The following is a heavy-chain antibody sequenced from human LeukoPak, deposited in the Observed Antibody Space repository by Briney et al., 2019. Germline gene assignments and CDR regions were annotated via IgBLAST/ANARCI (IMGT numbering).Heavy chain of an antibody. CDR1: GFTFSSFW. CDR3: VRDNPRCCGVVPVNIDDF. Sequence: PGGSLRLSCVASGFTFSSFWMSWVRQAPGKGLEWVGWINQDESDKQYVDSVKGRFTISRDNAKNSLSLQMHSLRAEDTAVYYCVRDNPRCCGVVPVNIDDFWGQGTLVTVSS. J-gene: IGHJ4*02. V-gene: IGHV3-7*01. CDR2: INQDESDK. D-gene: IGHD2-15*01.